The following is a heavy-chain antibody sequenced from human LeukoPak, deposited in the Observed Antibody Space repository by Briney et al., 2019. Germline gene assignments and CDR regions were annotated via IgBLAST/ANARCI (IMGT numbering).Heavy chain of an antibody. CDR2: MNPNSGNT. Sequence: ASVNVSFKASGYTFTSYDINWVRQAAGRGVEWMGWMNPNSGNTGYAQKFQGRVTMTRNTSISTAYMELSSLRSEDTAVYYCARGRRYYDSNAFDYWGQGTLVTVSS. D-gene: IGHD3-22*01. V-gene: IGHV1-8*01. CDR3: ARGRRYYDSNAFDY. CDR1: GYTFTSYD. J-gene: IGHJ4*02.